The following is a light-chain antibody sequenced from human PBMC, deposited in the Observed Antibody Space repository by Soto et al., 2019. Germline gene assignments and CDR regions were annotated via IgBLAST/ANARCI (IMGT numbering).Light chain of an antibody. CDR3: CSHAGDNTYF. V-gene: IGLV2-8*01. CDR2: EVS. J-gene: IGLJ1*01. CDR1: SDDVGGYNY. Sequence: QSALTQPPSASGSLGQSVTISCTGTSDDVGGYNYVSWYQQHPGKAPKIMIYEVSKRPSGVPDRFSGSKSGNTASLTVSGLQAEDEAAYYCCSHAGDNTYFFGTGTKLTVL.